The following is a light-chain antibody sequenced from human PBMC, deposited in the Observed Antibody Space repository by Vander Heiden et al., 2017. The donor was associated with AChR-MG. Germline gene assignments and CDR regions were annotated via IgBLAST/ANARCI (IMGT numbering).Light chain of an antibody. V-gene: IGLV4-69*01. CDR3: QTWGTGIHV. CDR2: LNSDGSH. Sequence: QLLLPQPPSASASPGASVQLTCPLSSGHSSYAIAWHQQQPEKGPRYLMKLNSDGSHSKGDGIPDRFSGSSSGAERYLTISSLQSEDEADYYCQTWGTGIHVFGTGTKVTVL. CDR1: SGHSSYA. J-gene: IGLJ1*01.